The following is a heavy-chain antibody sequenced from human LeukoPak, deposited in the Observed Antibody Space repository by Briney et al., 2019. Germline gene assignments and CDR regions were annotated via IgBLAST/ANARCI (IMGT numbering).Heavy chain of an antibody. D-gene: IGHD3-22*01. CDR2: ISYDGSNK. J-gene: IGHJ6*03. CDR1: GFTFSSYA. Sequence: PGRSLRLSCAASGFTFSSYAMHWVRQAPGKGLEWVAVISYDGSNKYYADSVKGRFTISRDNSKNTLYLQMNSLRAEDTAVYYCARDWGHYYDSSGYHYYYYYMDVWGKGTTVTVSS. V-gene: IGHV3-30*04. CDR3: ARDWGHYYDSSGYHYYYYYMDV.